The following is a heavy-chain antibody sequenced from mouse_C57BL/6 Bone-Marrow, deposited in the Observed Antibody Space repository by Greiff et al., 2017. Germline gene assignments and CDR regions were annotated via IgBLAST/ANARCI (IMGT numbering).Heavy chain of an antibody. CDR2: INPGSGGT. CDR3: AIGGWTFDV. Sequence: VQLQQSGAELVRPGPSVKVSCKASGYAFTNYLIEWVKQRPGQGLEWIGVINPGSGGTNYNEKFKGKATLTADKSSSTAYMQLSSLTSEDSAVYFCAIGGWTFDVWGTGTTVTVSS. CDR1: GYAFTNYL. V-gene: IGHV1-54*01. D-gene: IGHD3-3*01. J-gene: IGHJ1*03.